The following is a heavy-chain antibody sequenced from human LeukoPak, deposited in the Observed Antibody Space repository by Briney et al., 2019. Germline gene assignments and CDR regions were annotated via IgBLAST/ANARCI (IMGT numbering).Heavy chain of an antibody. Sequence: GGSLRLSFAASGLTFDDYGMSWVRQAPGKGLEWVSGINWNGGSTGYADSVKGRFTISRDNAKNSLYLQMNSLRAEDTASYHCARVQTPRPLITMIVVADTSNWFDPWGQGTLVTVSS. CDR1: GLTFDDYG. CDR3: ARVQTPRPLITMIVVADTSNWFDP. D-gene: IGHD3-22*01. V-gene: IGHV3-20*02. J-gene: IGHJ5*02. CDR2: INWNGGST.